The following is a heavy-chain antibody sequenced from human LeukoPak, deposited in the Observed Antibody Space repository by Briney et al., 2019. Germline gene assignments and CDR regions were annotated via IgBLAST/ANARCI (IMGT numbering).Heavy chain of an antibody. Sequence: ASVKVSCKAFGYTFTSNYMHWVRQAPGQGPEWMGVISPSGGSTTYAQKFQGRVTLTRDMSTSTDYLELSSLRSEDTAVYYCARDHQWLVVLDIWGQGTMVTVSS. CDR1: GYTFTSNY. V-gene: IGHV1-46*01. CDR2: ISPSGGST. D-gene: IGHD6-19*01. J-gene: IGHJ3*02. CDR3: ARDHQWLVVLDI.